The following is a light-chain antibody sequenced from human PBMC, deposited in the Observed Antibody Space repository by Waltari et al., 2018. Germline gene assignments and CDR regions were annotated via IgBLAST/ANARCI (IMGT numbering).Light chain of an antibody. V-gene: IGLV2-14*03. J-gene: IGLJ3*02. CDR2: DVR. CDR3: SSYTRSSTWV. CDR1: SSNVGPYDY. Sequence: HSALTQPASVSGSPGQSITISCTGTSSNVGPYDYVSWYQQYPGKAPKLMIYDVRNRPVGVSNRFSGSKSGITGALSISGVQAEDEAYYYCSSYTRSSTWVFGGGTKLTVL.